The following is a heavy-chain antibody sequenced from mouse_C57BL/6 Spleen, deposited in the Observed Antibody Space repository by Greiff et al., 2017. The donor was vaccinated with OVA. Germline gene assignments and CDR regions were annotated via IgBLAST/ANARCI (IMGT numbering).Heavy chain of an antibody. V-gene: IGHV1-53*01. CDR2: INPSHGGT. J-gene: IGHJ1*03. Sequence: QVQLKQPGPELVKPGASVKLSCKASGYTFTSYWMHWVKQRPGQGLEWIGNINPSHGGTNYNEKFKSKATLTVAKSSSTAYMQLSSLTAEDSAVEVCARWYYGRNGYFDVWGTGTTVTVSS. CDR1: GYTFTSYW. CDR3: ARWYYGRNGYFDV. D-gene: IGHD1-1*01.